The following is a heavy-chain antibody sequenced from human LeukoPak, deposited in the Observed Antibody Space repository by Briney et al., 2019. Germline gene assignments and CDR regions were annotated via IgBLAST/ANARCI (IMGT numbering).Heavy chain of an antibody. CDR1: GFTFSTFA. CDR3: ARYCSSPTCYGTYPF. V-gene: IGHV3-7*01. D-gene: IGHD2-2*01. J-gene: IGHJ4*02. CDR2: IKQDGSEE. Sequence: PGGSLRLSCAASGFTFSTFAMSWVRQTPGKGLEWVANIKQDGSEEYYLDSVKGRFTVSRDNANNSLFLQMNSLRAEDTAKYYCARYCSSPTCYGTYPFWGQGTLVTVSS.